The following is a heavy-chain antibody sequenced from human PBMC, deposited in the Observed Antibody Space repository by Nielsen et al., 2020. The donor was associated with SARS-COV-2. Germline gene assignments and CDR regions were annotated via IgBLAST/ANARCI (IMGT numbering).Heavy chain of an antibody. Sequence: GGSLRLSCAASGFTFSSYWMSWVRQAPGKGLEWVANIKQDGSEKYYVDSVKGRFTISRDNAKNSLYLQMNSLRAEDTAVYYCARSRVPPQEWRIVYSGSSLAAYFDYWGQGTLVTVSS. V-gene: IGHV3-7*03. CDR2: IKQDGSEK. CDR1: GFTFSSYW. D-gene: IGHD1-26*01. CDR3: ARSRVPPQEWRIVYSGSSLAAYFDY. J-gene: IGHJ4*02.